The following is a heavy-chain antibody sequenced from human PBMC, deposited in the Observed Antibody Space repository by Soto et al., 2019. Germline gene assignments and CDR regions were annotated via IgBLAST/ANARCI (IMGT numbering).Heavy chain of an antibody. D-gene: IGHD2-15*01. CDR1: GGTFSSYA. CDR3: ARANGDCSGGSCGFDP. Sequence: QVQLVQSGAEVKKPGSSVKVSCKASGGTFSSYAISWVRQAPGQGLEWMGGIIPIFGTANYAQKFQGRVTITADESTSTAYMELSSLSSEDTAVYYCARANGDCSGGSCGFDPWCQGTLVTVSS. J-gene: IGHJ5*02. CDR2: IIPIFGTA. V-gene: IGHV1-69*12.